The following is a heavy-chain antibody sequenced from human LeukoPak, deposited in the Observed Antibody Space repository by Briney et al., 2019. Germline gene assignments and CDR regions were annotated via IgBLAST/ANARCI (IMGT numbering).Heavy chain of an antibody. CDR1: XGSISNYY. D-gene: IGHD2-2*01. J-gene: IGHJ4*02. CDR3: ARAPSHCSSTSCYPNHFDY. CDR2: IQYSGST. V-gene: IGHV4-59*01. Sequence: PSETLSLTCSVSXGSISNYYWTWIRQPPGKGLEWIGNIQYSGSTNFNPSLKSRVTVSVDTSKNQVSLKLRSVTAADTAVYYCARAPSHCSSTSCYPNHFDYWGQGTLVTVSS.